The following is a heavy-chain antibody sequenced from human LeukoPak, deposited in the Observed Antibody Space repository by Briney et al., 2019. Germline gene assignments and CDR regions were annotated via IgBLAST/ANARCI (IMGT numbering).Heavy chain of an antibody. Sequence: GASVKVSCKASGGTFSSYAISWVRQAPGQGLEWMGRIIPILGIANYAQKFQGRVTITADKSTSTAYMELRSLRSDDTAVYYCLFGVVDYYYYGMDVWGQGTTVTVSS. J-gene: IGHJ6*02. D-gene: IGHD3-3*01. V-gene: IGHV1-69*04. CDR3: LFGVVDYYYYGMDV. CDR1: GGTFSSYA. CDR2: IIPILGIA.